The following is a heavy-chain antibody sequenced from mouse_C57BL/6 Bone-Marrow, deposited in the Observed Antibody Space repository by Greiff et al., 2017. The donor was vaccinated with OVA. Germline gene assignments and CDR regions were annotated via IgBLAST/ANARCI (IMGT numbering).Heavy chain of an antibody. CDR2: INPYNGGT. D-gene: IGHD1-1*01. J-gene: IGHJ3*01. Sequence: EVKLMESGPVLVKPGASVKMSCKASGYTFTDYYMNWVKQSHGKSLEWIGVINPYNGGTSYNQKFKGKATLTVDKSSSTAYMELNSLTSEDSAVYYCARRGTTVPFAYWGQGTLVTVSA. CDR1: GYTFTDYY. V-gene: IGHV1-19*01. CDR3: ARRGTTVPFAY.